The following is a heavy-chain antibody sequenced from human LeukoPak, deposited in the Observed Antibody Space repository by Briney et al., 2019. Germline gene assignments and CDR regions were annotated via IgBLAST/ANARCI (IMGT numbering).Heavy chain of an antibody. CDR1: GYTFTGYY. Sequence: GASVKVSCKASGYTFTGYYMHWVRQAPGQGLEWMGWINPNSGGTNYAQKFQGRVTMTRDTSISTAYMELSRLRSDDTAVYYCARPRSVVVPTEIDCWGQGTLVTVSS. CDR2: INPNSGGT. CDR3: ARPRSVVVPTEIDC. D-gene: IGHD2-2*01. V-gene: IGHV1-2*02. J-gene: IGHJ4*02.